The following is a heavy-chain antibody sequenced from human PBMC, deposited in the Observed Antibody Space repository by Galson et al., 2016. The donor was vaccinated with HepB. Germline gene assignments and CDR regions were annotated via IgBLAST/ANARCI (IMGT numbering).Heavy chain of an antibody. J-gene: IGHJ4*02. CDR2: IYSGGST. CDR3: ARLSWQWLVPIFDY. V-gene: IGHV3-53*01. CDR1: GFTVSSNY. D-gene: IGHD6-19*01. Sequence: SLRLSCAASGFTVSSNYMSWVRQAPGKGLEWVSVIYSGGSTYYADSVKGRFPISRDNSKNTLYHQMNSLGAEGTAVYYCARLSWQWLVPIFDYWGQGTLVTVAS.